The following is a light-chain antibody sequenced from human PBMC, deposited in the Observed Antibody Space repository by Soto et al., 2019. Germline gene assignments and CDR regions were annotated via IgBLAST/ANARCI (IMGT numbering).Light chain of an antibody. V-gene: IGKV1D-16*01. Sequence: DIQMTQSPSSLSASVGDRVTITCRASQDISNWLAWYQQKPGKPPKSLIYAASSLQSGVPSRFSGSGSGTDFTLTITSLQPEDFATYYCQHYSTYPLTFGGGTKVEIK. CDR2: AAS. CDR1: QDISNW. J-gene: IGKJ4*01. CDR3: QHYSTYPLT.